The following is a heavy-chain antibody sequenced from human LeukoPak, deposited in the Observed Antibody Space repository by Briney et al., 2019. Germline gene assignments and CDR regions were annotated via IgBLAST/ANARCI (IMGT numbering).Heavy chain of an antibody. Sequence: GGSLRLSCAASGSAFSFFAMSWLRQPPGKGLEWVSTINANSGATSYAASVRGRFTISRDNSKNKLYLQLSSLRAEDTAVYYCAKPISGGLAVTADWFDPWGQGTLVVVSS. D-gene: IGHD6-19*01. V-gene: IGHV3-23*01. CDR3: AKPISGGLAVTADWFDP. J-gene: IGHJ5*01. CDR2: INANSGAT. CDR1: GSAFSFFA.